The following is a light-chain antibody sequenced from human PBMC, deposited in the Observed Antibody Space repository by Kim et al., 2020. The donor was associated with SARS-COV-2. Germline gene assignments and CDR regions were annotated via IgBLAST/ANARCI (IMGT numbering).Light chain of an antibody. V-gene: IGKV1-39*01. J-gene: IGKJ4*01. CDR3: QQSFILPLT. CDR1: ISIF. CDR2: EIS. Sequence: ISIFLNWYQQKSGKAPRLLITEISKLQSGVPSRFHGSRAGTDFTLTITSLAPEDFATYFCQQSFILPLTFGGGTKVDIK.